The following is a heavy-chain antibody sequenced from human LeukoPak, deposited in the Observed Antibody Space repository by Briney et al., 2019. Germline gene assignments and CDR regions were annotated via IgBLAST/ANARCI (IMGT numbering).Heavy chain of an antibody. CDR1: GYTFTTYG. D-gene: IGHD2-2*01. Sequence: ASVNVSCKASGYTFTTYGISWVRQAPGQGLEWMGWISTYNGDTNYAQKLQGRVTMTADTSTSTTYMELRSLRSDDTAAYYCALIPYCTTATCYYFDFWGQGTLVTVSS. J-gene: IGHJ4*02. V-gene: IGHV1-18*01. CDR2: ISTYNGDT. CDR3: ALIPYCTTATCYYFDF.